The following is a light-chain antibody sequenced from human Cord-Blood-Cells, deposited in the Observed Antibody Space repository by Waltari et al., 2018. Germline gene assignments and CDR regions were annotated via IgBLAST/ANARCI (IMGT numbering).Light chain of an antibody. J-gene: IGKJ1*01. Sequence: IVMTQSPDSLAVSLGERATINCKSSQSVLYSSNNKNYLAWYQQKPGQPPRRLIYGAATRESGVPDRFSGSGSGTDFTLTISSLQAEDVAVYYCQQYYSTPWTFGQGTKVEIK. CDR3: QQYYSTPWT. CDR1: QSVLYSSNNKNY. V-gene: IGKV4-1*01. CDR2: GAA.